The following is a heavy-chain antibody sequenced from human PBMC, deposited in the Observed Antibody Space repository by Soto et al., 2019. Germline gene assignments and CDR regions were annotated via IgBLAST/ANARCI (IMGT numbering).Heavy chain of an antibody. V-gene: IGHV3-49*04. J-gene: IGHJ4*02. CDR3: TRVDSGYDYHYFDY. Sequence: PGGSLRLSCTASGFTFGDYAMSWVRQAPGKGLEWVGFIRSKAYGGTKEYAASVKGRFTISRDDYKSIAYLQMNSLKTEDTAVYYCTRVDSGYDYHYFDYWGQGTLVTVSS. CDR1: GFTFGDYA. CDR2: IRSKAYGGTK. D-gene: IGHD5-12*01.